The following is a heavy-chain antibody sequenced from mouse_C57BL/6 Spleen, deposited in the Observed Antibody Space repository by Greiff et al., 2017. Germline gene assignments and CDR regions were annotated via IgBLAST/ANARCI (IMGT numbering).Heavy chain of an antibody. D-gene: IGHD2-2*01. V-gene: IGHV1-82*01. Sequence: QVQLQQSGPELVKPGASVKISCKASGYAFSSSWMNWVKQRPGKGLEWIGRIYPGDGDTNYNGKFKGKATLTADNSSSTAYMQLSILTSEDAAVYFCARGVVTTSFDYWGKGTTLTVSS. CDR1: GYAFSSSW. J-gene: IGHJ2*01. CDR3: ARGVVTTSFDY. CDR2: IYPGDGDT.